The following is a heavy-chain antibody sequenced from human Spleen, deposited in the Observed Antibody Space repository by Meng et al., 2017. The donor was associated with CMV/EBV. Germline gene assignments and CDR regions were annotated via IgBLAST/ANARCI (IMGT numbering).Heavy chain of an antibody. J-gene: IGHJ6*02. Sequence: SETLSLTCTVSSYSISSGYNWGWIRQPPGKGLEWIGSIYHSGSTYYNPSLKSRVTISVDTSKNQFSLKLSSVTAADTAVYYCARDGIWFGELLTSNNYYYGMDVWGQGTTVTVSS. D-gene: IGHD3-10*01. CDR1: SYSISSGYN. V-gene: IGHV4-38-2*02. CDR3: ARDGIWFGELLTSNNYYYGMDV. CDR2: IYHSGST.